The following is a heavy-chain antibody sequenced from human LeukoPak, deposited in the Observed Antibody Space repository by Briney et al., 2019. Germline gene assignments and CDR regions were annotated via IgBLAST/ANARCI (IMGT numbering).Heavy chain of an antibody. J-gene: IGHJ4*02. CDR1: GFTFSSYS. D-gene: IGHD3-9*01. V-gene: IGHV3-21*01. Sequence: GRSLRLSCAASGFTFSSYSMNWVRQAPGKGLEWVSSISSSSSYIYYADSVKGRFTISRDNAKNSLYLQMNSLRAEDTAVYYCARHSRYDILTGYYFDYWGQGTLVTVSS. CDR2: ISSSSSYI. CDR3: ARHSRYDILTGYYFDY.